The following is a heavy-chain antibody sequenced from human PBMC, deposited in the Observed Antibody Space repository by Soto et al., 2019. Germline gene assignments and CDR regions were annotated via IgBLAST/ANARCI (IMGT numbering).Heavy chain of an antibody. J-gene: IGHJ6*02. CDR3: AWRFGEFFVYYGMDV. Sequence: PSETLSLTCAVYGGSFSGYYWSWIRQPPGKGLEWIGEINHSGSTNYNPSLKSRVTISVDTSKNQFSLKLSSVTAADTAVYYCAWRFGEFFVYYGMDVWGQGTKVTVSS. CDR1: GGSFSGYY. D-gene: IGHD3-10*01. CDR2: INHSGST. V-gene: IGHV4-34*01.